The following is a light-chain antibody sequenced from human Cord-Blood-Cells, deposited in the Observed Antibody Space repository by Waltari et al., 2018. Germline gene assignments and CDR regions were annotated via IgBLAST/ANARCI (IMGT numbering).Light chain of an antibody. Sequence: QSALTQPASVSGSPGQSITISCTGTRSDVGGYHYVSWYQQHPGKAPKLMIYDVSNRPSGVSNRFSGSKSGNTASLTISGLQAEDEADYYCSSDTSSSTLYVFGTGTKVTVL. V-gene: IGLV2-14*01. CDR2: DVS. CDR1: RSDVGGYHY. J-gene: IGLJ1*01. CDR3: SSDTSSSTLYV.